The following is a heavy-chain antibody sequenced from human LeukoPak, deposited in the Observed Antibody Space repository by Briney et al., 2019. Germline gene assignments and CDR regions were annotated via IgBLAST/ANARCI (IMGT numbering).Heavy chain of an antibody. V-gene: IGHV3-53*01. CDR1: GFTFSSYS. CDR3: ASQGGMGGPWYFDL. D-gene: IGHD3-16*01. J-gene: IGHJ2*01. Sequence: GGSLRLSCAASGFTFSSYSMNWVRQAPGKGLEWVSVIYSGGSTYYADSVKGRFTISRDNSKNTLCLQMNSLRAEDTAVYYCASQGGMGGPWYFDLWGRGTLVTVSS. CDR2: IYSGGST.